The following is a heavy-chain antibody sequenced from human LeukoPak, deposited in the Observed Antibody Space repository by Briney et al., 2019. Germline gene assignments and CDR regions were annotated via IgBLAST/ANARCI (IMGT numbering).Heavy chain of an antibody. CDR3: AGPALPYYYYYMDV. J-gene: IGHJ6*03. CDR2: IYPGDSDT. D-gene: IGHD6-25*01. Sequence: GESLKISCVGSGYAFISYWIGWVRQMPGKGLEWMGNIYPGDSDTRYTPSLRGHVTPSADNSISTPHLPWCSPKASGTAMYYCAGPALPYYYYYMDVWGKGTTVTVSS. CDR1: GYAFISYW. V-gene: IGHV5-51*03.